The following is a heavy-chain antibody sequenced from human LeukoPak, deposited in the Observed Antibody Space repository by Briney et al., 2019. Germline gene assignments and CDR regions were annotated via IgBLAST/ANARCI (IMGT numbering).Heavy chain of an antibody. CDR2: IKSDGKT. V-gene: IGHV3-74*01. D-gene: IGHD4/OR15-4a*01. CDR3: ARGRGAY. J-gene: IGHJ4*02. CDR1: GFTFSRYW. Sequence: GGSLRLSCEASGFTFSRYWMHWVRQAPGKGLVWVSRIKSDGKTNYADSVKGRFTISRDNAKKSVYLQMNSLRAEDTAVYYCARGRGAYWGQGTLVTVSS.